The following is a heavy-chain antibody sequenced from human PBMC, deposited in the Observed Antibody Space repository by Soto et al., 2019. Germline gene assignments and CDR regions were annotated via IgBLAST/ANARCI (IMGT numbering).Heavy chain of an antibody. CDR2: IDPSDSQT. Sequence: PGESLKISCKGSGYSFAGYWITWVRQKPGKGLEWMGRIDPSDSQTYYSPSFRGHVTISATKSITTVFLQWSSLRASDTAMYYCARQIYDSDNGPNFQYYFDSWGQGTPVIVSS. CDR1: GYSFAGYW. V-gene: IGHV5-10-1*01. J-gene: IGHJ4*02. CDR3: ARQIYDSDNGPNFQYYFDS. D-gene: IGHD3-22*01.